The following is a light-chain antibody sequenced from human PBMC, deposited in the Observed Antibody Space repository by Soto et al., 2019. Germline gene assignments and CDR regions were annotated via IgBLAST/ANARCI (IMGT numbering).Light chain of an antibody. CDR1: QSVSSY. V-gene: IGKV3-11*01. CDR3: QQRSNWPPTLT. Sequence: EIVLTQSPATLSLSQGERAPLSGRASQSVSSYLAWYQQKHGQAPRLLIYDASNRATGIPARFSGSGSGTDFTLTISSLEPEDFAVYYCQQRSNWPPTLTFGGGTKVEIK. CDR2: DAS. J-gene: IGKJ4*01.